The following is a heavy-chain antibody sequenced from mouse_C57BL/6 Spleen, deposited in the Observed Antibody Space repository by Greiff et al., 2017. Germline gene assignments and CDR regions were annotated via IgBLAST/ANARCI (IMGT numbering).Heavy chain of an antibody. V-gene: IGHV14-3*01. CDR1: GFNIKDDY. D-gene: IGHD1-1*01. Sequence: VQLKESGAELVRPGASVKLSCTASGFNIKDDYMHWVKQRPEQGLEWIGRIDPANGNTKYAPKFQGKATITADTSSNTAYLQLSSLTSEDTAIYYCASYYYGSSGFAYWGQGTLVTVSA. CDR2: IDPANGNT. J-gene: IGHJ3*01. CDR3: ASYYYGSSGFAY.